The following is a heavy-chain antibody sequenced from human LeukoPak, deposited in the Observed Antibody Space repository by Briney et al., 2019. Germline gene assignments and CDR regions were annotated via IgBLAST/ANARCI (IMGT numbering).Heavy chain of an antibody. V-gene: IGHV5-51*01. J-gene: IGHJ4*02. D-gene: IGHD6-19*01. CDR3: ARRIAVAGRPFDY. CDR2: IYPGDSDT. Sequence: GESLKIPCKGSGYSFTSYWIGWVRPMPGKGLEWMGIIYPGDSDTRYSPSFQGQVTISADKSISTAYLQWSSLKASDTAMYYCARRIAVAGRPFDYWGQGTLVTVSS. CDR1: GYSFTSYW.